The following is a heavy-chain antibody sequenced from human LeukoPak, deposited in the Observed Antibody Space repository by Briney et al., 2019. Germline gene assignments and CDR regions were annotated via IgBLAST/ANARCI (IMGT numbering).Heavy chain of an antibody. D-gene: IGHD1-26*01. J-gene: IGHJ3*02. CDR1: GGSVRSYH. CDR2: IHNSGGT. Sequence: SETLSLTCTVSGGSVRSYHWSWIRQSPGEGLEWIAYIHNSGGTRYNSSLQSRATISVDTSKNQFSLKLRSVTAADTAVYYCVRDWEGFNFDIWGQGTMVTVSS. V-gene: IGHV4-59*02. CDR3: VRDWEGFNFDI.